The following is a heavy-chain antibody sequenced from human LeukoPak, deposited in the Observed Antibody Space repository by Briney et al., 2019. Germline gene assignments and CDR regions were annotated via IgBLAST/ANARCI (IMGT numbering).Heavy chain of an antibody. CDR2: FDPEDGET. V-gene: IGHV1-24*01. J-gene: IGHJ6*02. Sequence: GASVKVSCKVSGYTLTELSMHWVRQAPGKGLEWMGGFDPEDGETIYAQKFQGRVTMTEDTSTDTAYMELSRLRSEDTAVYYCATEYSGSYSAYYYYGMDVWGQGTTVTVSS. D-gene: IGHD1-26*01. CDR1: GYTLTELS. CDR3: ATEYSGSYSAYYYYGMDV.